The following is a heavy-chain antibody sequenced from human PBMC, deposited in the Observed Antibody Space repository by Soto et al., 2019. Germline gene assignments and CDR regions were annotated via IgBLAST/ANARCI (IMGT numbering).Heavy chain of an antibody. V-gene: IGHV4-59*01. CDR3: ARYRISSGYHDYFDY. D-gene: IGHD3-22*01. J-gene: IGHJ4*02. CDR2: IYYSGST. Sequence: SETLSLTCTVSSDSISSDYWSWIQQPPGKGLEWVGYIYYSGSTKYNPSLKSRVTMSVDTSKNQFSLKLGSVTAADTAVYYCARYRISSGYHDYFDYWGQGTLVTVSS. CDR1: SDSISSDY.